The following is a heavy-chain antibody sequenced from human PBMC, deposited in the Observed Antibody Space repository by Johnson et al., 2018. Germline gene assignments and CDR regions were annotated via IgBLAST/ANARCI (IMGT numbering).Heavy chain of an antibody. CDR1: GFTFSDYN. J-gene: IGHJ6*03. V-gene: IGHV3-48*01. CDR3: ARGGGYYYHLDV. Sequence: EVQLVESGGGMVQPGGSLRLSCAASGFTFSDYNMNWVLQAPGKGLEWVAYISSSSRNIYYADSVKGRFTISRDNAKNSLYLQMNSLRAEDTAVYYGARGGGYYYHLDVWVKGTTVTVSS. CDR2: ISSSSRNI.